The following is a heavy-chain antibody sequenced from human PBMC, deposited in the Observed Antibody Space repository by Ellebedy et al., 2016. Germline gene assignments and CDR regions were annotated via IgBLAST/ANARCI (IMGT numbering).Heavy chain of an antibody. Sequence: GGSLRLSCSASGFTFNNYAMNWVRQAPGKGLEWVSSISSSSSYIYYADSVKGRFTISRDNSKNTLYLQMNSLRAEDTAVYYCAKGEDIVLMVYAPLVDYWGQGTLVTVSS. J-gene: IGHJ4*02. CDR2: ISSSSSYI. D-gene: IGHD2-8*01. CDR1: GFTFNNYA. V-gene: IGHV3-21*04. CDR3: AKGEDIVLMVYAPLVDY.